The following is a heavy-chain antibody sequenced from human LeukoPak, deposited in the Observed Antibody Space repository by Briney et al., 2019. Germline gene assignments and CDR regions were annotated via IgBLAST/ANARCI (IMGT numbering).Heavy chain of an antibody. CDR2: ISAYNGNT. D-gene: IGHD4-23*01. CDR1: GGTFSSYA. V-gene: IGHV1-18*01. CDR3: ARDPAVGPGSAFDI. J-gene: IGHJ3*02. Sequence: GASVKVSCKASGGTFSSYAISWVRQAPGQGLEWMGWISAYNGNTNYAQKLQGRVTMTTDTSTSTAYMELRSLRSDDTAVYYCARDPAVGPGSAFDIWGQGTMVTVSS.